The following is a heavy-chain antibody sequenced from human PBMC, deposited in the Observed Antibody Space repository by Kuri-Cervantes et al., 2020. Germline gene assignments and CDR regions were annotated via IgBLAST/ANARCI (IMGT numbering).Heavy chain of an antibody. CDR3: ARGSSSFDY. V-gene: IGHV3-53*03. D-gene: IGHD6-6*01. CDR1: GFTISSNY. CDR2: FYTGGST. J-gene: IGHJ4*02. Sequence: LSLTCAASGFTISSNYMSWVRQAPGKGLEWVSVFYTGGSTGYADSVKGRFTISRDNSKNTLYLQMNSLRAEDTAVYYCARGSSSFDYWGQGTLVTVSS.